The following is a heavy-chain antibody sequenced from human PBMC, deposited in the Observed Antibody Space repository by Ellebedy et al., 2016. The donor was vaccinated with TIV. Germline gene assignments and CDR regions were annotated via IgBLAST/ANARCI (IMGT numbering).Heavy chain of an antibody. CDR1: GYTFTSYY. V-gene: IGHV1-2*02. CDR3: AREAFYYDTSGHFDY. J-gene: IGHJ4*02. Sequence: AASVKVSCKASGYTFTSYYMHWVRQAPGQGLEWTGWINPNSGGAKYAQNFQGRVTMTRETSISTAYMELSRLRSDDTAVYYCAREAFYYDTSGHFDYWGQGTLVTVSS. CDR2: INPNSGGA. D-gene: IGHD3-22*01.